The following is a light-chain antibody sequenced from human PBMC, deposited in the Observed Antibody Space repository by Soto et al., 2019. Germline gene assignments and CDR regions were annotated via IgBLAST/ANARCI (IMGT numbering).Light chain of an antibody. Sequence: DIQMTPSPSTLSASVGDRVTITCRASQSISSWLAWYQQKPGKAPKLLIYKASSLESGVPSRFSGSGSGTEFTLTISSLQSEDFAVYFCQQYHDWPGTFGQGTKV. CDR1: QSISSW. CDR3: QQYHDWPGT. J-gene: IGKJ1*01. V-gene: IGKV1-5*03. CDR2: KAS.